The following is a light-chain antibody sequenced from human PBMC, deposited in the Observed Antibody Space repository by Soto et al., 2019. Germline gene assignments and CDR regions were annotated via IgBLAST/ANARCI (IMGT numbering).Light chain of an antibody. V-gene: IGKV3-15*01. CDR3: QQYGISPIT. CDR1: QSVGRN. Sequence: IVMTQSPATLSVPPGDRVTLSCRASQSVGRNLAWYQQKPGQAPRLLIYGASTRATGIPARFSGSGSGTEFTLTISSLQSEDFAVYFCQQYGISPITFGQGTRLEIK. CDR2: GAS. J-gene: IGKJ5*01.